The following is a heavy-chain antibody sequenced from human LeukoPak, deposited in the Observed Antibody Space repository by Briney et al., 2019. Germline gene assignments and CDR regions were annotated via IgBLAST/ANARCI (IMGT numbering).Heavy chain of an antibody. J-gene: IGHJ4*02. CDR3: ARGPITARSHFDY. Sequence: SVKVSCKASGGTFSSYAISWVRQAPGQGLEWMGGIIPIFATANYAQKFQGRVTITADESTSTAYMELSSLRSEDTAVYYRARGPITARSHFDYWGQGTLVTVSS. CDR2: IIPIFATA. D-gene: IGHD5-24*01. V-gene: IGHV1-69*13. CDR1: GGTFSSYA.